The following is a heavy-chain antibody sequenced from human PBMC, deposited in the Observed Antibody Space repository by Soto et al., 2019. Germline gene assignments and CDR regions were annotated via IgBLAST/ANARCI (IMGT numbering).Heavy chain of an antibody. D-gene: IGHD4-17*01. Sequence: EVQLVESGGGLVKPGGSLRLSCAASGFTFSSYSMNWVRQSPGKGLEWVSSISSSSSYIYYADSVKGRFTISRDNAKNSLYLQMNSLRAEGTAVYYCAIDTSTVTTWFDPWGQGTLVTVSS. CDR3: AIDTSTVTTWFDP. CDR2: ISSSSSYI. J-gene: IGHJ5*02. CDR1: GFTFSSYS. V-gene: IGHV3-21*01.